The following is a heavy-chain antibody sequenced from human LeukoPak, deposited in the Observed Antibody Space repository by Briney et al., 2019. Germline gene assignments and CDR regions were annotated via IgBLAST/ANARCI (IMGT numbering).Heavy chain of an antibody. CDR2: INPSGGST. J-gene: IGHJ4*02. V-gene: IGHV1-46*01. D-gene: IGHD2-15*01. CDR1: GYTFTSYY. CDR3: ARKYCSGGSCYFDY. Sequence: ASVTVSCKASGYTFTSYYIHWVRQARGQGLEWMGIINPSGGSTTYAQKSQGRVTMTRDMSTSSVYMELSSLRSEDTAVYYCARKYCSGGSCYFDYWGQGALVTVSS.